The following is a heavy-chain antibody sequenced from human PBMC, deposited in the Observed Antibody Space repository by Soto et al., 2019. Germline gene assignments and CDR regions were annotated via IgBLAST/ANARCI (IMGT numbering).Heavy chain of an antibody. V-gene: IGHV1-69*13. J-gene: IGHJ4*02. D-gene: IGHD6-19*01. CDR3: ARDELTIPGIAVALGY. CDR2: IIPIFGTA. CDR1: GGTFSSYA. Sequence: SVKVSCKASGGTFSSYAISWVRQAPGQGLEWMGGIIPIFGTANYAQKFQGRVTITADESTSTAYMELSSLRSEDTAVYYCARDELTIPGIAVALGYWGQGTLVTVYS.